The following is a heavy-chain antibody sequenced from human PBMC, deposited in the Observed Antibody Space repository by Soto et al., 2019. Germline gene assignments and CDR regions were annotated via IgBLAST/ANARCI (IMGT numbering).Heavy chain of an antibody. CDR1: GGSISSSSHF. Sequence: QLQLQESGPGLVKSSETLSLTCSVSGGSISSSSHFWGWIRQPPGKGLEWIGSLYYSGATYYNPPLKGRVTIFVDRSKNEFSLNLSSVTAADTAVYYCARMSVATRYMDVWGRGTTVTVSS. D-gene: IGHD5-12*01. J-gene: IGHJ6*03. CDR2: LYYSGAT. V-gene: IGHV4-39*01. CDR3: ARMSVATRYMDV.